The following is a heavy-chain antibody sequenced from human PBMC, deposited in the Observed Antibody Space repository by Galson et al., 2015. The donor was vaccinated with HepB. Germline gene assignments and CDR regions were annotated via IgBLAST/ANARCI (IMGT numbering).Heavy chain of an antibody. J-gene: IGHJ6*02. CDR2: IYPDDSDT. CDR3: ARRSSSAAGGRGLDV. D-gene: IGHD6-6*01. V-gene: IGHV5-51*01. CDR1: GYSFTSYW. Sequence: QSGAEVKKPGDSLKISCKGSGYSFTSYWIAWVRQMPGKGLEWMGIIYPDDSDTRYSPSFQGQVTISADKFISTAYLQWSSLKASDTAMYYCARRSSSAAGGRGLDVWGQGTPVTVSS.